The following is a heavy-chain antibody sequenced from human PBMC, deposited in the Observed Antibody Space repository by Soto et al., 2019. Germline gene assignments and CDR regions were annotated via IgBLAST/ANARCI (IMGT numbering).Heavy chain of an antibody. CDR3: ASGAAFYYDTSRY. V-gene: IGHV3-30-3*01. CDR2: MSPGGNSQ. J-gene: IGHJ4*02. CDR1: GYTFTSYA. Sequence: SCKASGYTFTSYALHRIRQAPGEGLEWVAVMSPGGNSQYYADSVKGRFTISRDTSKSTLYLQMTSLRPEDTAVYYCASGAAFYYDTSRYWGQGTLVTVSS. D-gene: IGHD3-22*01.